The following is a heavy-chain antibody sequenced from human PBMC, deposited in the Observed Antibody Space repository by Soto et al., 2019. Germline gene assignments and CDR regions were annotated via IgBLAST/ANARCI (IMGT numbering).Heavy chain of an antibody. V-gene: IGHV3-23*01. CDR2: ISGGGTNT. J-gene: IGHJ4*02. CDR3: ASTKDRAWAFDY. D-gene: IGHD7-27*01. CDR1: GLTFINHA. Sequence: VGSLRLSGAASGLTFINHAMNRVRQAPGKGLEWVSSISGGGTNTYYADSVKGRFTISRDNFKNTLSLQMNSLRAEDTAVYYCASTKDRAWAFDYWGQGALVTVSS.